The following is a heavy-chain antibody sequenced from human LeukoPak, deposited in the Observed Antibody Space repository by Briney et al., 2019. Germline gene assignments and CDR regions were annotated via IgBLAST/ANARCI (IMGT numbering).Heavy chain of an antibody. D-gene: IGHD5-18*01. CDR3: ASLGYPGDY. V-gene: IGHV4-39*01. Sequence: SETLSLTCTVSGGSISSSSYYWGWIRQPPGKGLEWIGSIYYSGSTYYNPSLKSRVTISVDTSKNQFSLKLSSVTAAGTAVYYCASLGYPGDYWGQGTLVTVSS. CDR1: GGSISSSSYY. J-gene: IGHJ4*02. CDR2: IYYSGST.